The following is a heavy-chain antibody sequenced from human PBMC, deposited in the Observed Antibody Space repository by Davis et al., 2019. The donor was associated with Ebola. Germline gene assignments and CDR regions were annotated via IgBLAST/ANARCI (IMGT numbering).Heavy chain of an antibody. D-gene: IGHD7-27*01. V-gene: IGHV2-70*01. CDR2: IDWDDDK. CDR3: ARIPLIGVNWFDP. J-gene: IGHJ5*02. CDR1: GFSLSTSGLC. Sequence: SGPTLVKPTQTLTLTCTFSGFSLSTSGLCVSWIRQPPGKALEWLALIDWDDDKYYSTSLKSRLTISKDTSKSQVVLTLTNVDPVDTATYYCARIPLIGVNWFDPWGQGTLVTVSS.